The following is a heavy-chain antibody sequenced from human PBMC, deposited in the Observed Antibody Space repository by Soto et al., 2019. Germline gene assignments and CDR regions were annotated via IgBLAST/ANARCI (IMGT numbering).Heavy chain of an antibody. CDR1: GFTFSSYG. CDR3: AKDLGHGGRGAFDI. CDR2: ISDDGSNK. V-gene: IGHV3-30*18. Sequence: QVQLVEHGGGVVQPGRSLRLSCAASGFTFSSYGIHWVSQAPGKGLEWVAVISDDGSNKYYAYSVKGRFTISRDNSKNTLYLQMNSLRSEDTAVYYCAKDLGHGGRGAFDIWGQGTMVSVSS. J-gene: IGHJ3*02. D-gene: IGHD3-10*01.